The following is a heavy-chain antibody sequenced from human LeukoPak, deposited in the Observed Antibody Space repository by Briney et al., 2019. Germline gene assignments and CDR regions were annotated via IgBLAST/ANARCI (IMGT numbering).Heavy chain of an antibody. CDR1: GFTFSIYE. V-gene: IGHV3-48*03. CDR2: ISDSGSTI. D-gene: IGHD6-19*01. Sequence: GESLKISCAASGFTFSIYEMNWVRQAPGKGLEWVSYISDSGSTIKYADSVKGRFTISRDNAKNSLYLQMNSLRAEDTALYYCARLDSSGYWGQGTLVTVSS. J-gene: IGHJ4*02. CDR3: ARLDSSGY.